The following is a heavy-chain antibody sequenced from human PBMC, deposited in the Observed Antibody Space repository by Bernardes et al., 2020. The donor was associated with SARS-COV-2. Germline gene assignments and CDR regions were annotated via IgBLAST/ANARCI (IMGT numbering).Heavy chain of an antibody. D-gene: IGHD3-16*02. CDR1: GYTFNNYQ. CDR3: VRDEGFVWGNYRQYDMDV. Sequence: ASVKVSCKASGYTFNNYQIHWVRQAPGQGLEWMGWINPNSGGTNYAQKFQGRVTMTRDTSISTAYMELSRLRSDDTAVYYCVRDEGFVWGNYRQYDMDVWGQGTTVTVSS. CDR2: INPNSGGT. V-gene: IGHV1-2*02. J-gene: IGHJ6*02.